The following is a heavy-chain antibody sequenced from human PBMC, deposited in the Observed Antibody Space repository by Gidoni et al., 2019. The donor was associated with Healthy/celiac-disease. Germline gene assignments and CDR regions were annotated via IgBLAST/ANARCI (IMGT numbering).Heavy chain of an antibody. V-gene: IGHV4-34*01. CDR1: GGSFSGYY. D-gene: IGHD5-12*01. Sequence: QVQLQQWGAGLLKPSETLSLTCAVYGGSFSGYYWSWIRQPPGKGLAWIGEINHSGSTNYNPSLKSRVTISVDTSKNQFSLKLSSVTAADTAVYYCARVRRRDGYNKGGYYFDYWGQGTLVTVSS. CDR3: ARVRRRDGYNKGGYYFDY. J-gene: IGHJ4*02. CDR2: INHSGST.